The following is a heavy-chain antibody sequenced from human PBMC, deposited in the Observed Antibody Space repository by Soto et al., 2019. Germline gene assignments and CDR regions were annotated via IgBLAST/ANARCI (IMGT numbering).Heavy chain of an antibody. CDR3: AKERMITFGGVIAVFDS. V-gene: IGHV3-30*18. D-gene: IGHD3-16*02. J-gene: IGHJ4*02. CDR2: ISFDGTNI. Sequence: QVQLVDSGGGVVQPGRSLRLSCAASGFTFSSYGMHWVRQAPGKGLEWVAVISFDGTNIYYADSVKGRFTISRDNSKNTLSLQMNSLRAEDTAVYYCAKERMITFGGVIAVFDSWGQGTLVTVSS. CDR1: GFTFSSYG.